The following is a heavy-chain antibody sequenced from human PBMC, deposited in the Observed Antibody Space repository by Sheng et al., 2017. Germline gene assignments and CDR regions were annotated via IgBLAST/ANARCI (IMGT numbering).Heavy chain of an antibody. V-gene: IGHV1-46*01. CDR2: INPSGGST. D-gene: IGHD4-17*01. CDR1: GYTFTSYY. CDR3: ATNDYGDYPDY. J-gene: IGHJ4*02. Sequence: QVQLVQSGAEVKKPGASVKVSCKASGYTFTSYYMHWVRQAPGQGLEWMGIINPSGGSTSYAQKFQGRVTMTRDTSTSTVYMELSSLRSEDTAVYYCATNDYGDYPDYWGQGTPGHRLL.